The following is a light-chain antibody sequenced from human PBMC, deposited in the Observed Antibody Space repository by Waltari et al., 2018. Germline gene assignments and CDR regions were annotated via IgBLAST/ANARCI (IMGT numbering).Light chain of an antibody. Sequence: QSALTQPASVSGSPGQLITISCTGTSSDVGNYDLVSWYQHLPGKPPKLLIYEVIKRPSGISNRFSASKSGNTASLTISGLQAEDEGDYFCCSYAGSRTYYVFGTGTTVSV. CDR2: EVI. V-gene: IGLV2-23*02. J-gene: IGLJ1*01. CDR3: CSYAGSRTYYV. CDR1: SSDVGNYDL.